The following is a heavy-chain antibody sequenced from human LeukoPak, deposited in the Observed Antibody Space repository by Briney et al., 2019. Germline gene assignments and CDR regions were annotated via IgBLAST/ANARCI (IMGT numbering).Heavy chain of an antibody. J-gene: IGHJ3*02. D-gene: IGHD3-22*01. Sequence: PGGSLRLSCAASGFTFSSYAMSWVRQAPGKGLEWVSTISGSGGGTYYADSVKGRFTISRDNAKNSLYLQMNSLRAEDTAVYYCAKYYYDSSGYPLAFDIWGQGTMVTVSS. V-gene: IGHV3-23*01. CDR3: AKYYYDSSGYPLAFDI. CDR2: ISGSGGGT. CDR1: GFTFSSYA.